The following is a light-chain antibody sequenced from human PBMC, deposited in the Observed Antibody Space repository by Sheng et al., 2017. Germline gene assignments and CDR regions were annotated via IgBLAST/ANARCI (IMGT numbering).Light chain of an antibody. V-gene: IGLV1-47*02. J-gene: IGLJ2*01. CDR2: SDN. CDR3: ATWDDSLSGVI. CDR1: ISNIASNF. Sequence: QSVLTQPPAVSGTPGQRVTMSCSGSISNIASNFVYWYQQLPGAAPKLLIYSDNRRPSGVPDRFSGSKSGTSASLAIRWASGPRMRVYFYCATWDDSLSGVIFGGGTKLDRP.